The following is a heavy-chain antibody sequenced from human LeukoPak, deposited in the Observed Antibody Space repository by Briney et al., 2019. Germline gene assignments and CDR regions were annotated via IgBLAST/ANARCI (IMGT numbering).Heavy chain of an antibody. CDR2: INPSGGST. CDR1: GYTFTSYY. Sequence: ASVKVSCKASGYTFTSYYMHWARQAPGQGLEWMGIINPSGGSTSYAQKFQGRVTMTRDTSTSTVYMELSSLRSEDTAVYYCAREVAQGGFDYWGQGTLVTVSS. D-gene: IGHD5-12*01. J-gene: IGHJ4*02. CDR3: AREVAQGGFDY. V-gene: IGHV1-46*01.